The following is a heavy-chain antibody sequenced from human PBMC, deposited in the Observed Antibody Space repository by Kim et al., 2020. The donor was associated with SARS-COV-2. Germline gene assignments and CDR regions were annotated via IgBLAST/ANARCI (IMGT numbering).Heavy chain of an antibody. V-gene: IGHV4-39*07. CDR3: ARVPFITMVRGVISWFDP. J-gene: IGHJ5*02. CDR1: GGSISSSSYY. Sequence: SETLSLTCTVSGGSISSSSYYWGWIRQPPGKGLEWIGSIYYSGSTYYNPSLKSRVTISVDTSKNQFSLKLSSVTAADTAVYYCARVPFITMVRGVISWFDPWGQGTLVTVSS. CDR2: IYYSGST. D-gene: IGHD3-10*01.